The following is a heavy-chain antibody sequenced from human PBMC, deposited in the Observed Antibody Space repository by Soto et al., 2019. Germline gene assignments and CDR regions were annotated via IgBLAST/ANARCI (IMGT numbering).Heavy chain of an antibody. CDR3: ARMPSIQRNREVAALRFDY. V-gene: IGHV4-59*01. D-gene: IGHD6-19*01. CDR2: IYYNGNI. Sequence: QVQLQESGPGLVKPSEPLSLTCTVSGGSISSYYWSWIRQPPGKGLEWIGYIYYNGNINYNPSLKSRVTISVDTSKNQISLKLSSVTAADTAVYYCARMPSIQRNREVAALRFDYWGQGTLVTVSS. J-gene: IGHJ4*02. CDR1: GGSISSYY.